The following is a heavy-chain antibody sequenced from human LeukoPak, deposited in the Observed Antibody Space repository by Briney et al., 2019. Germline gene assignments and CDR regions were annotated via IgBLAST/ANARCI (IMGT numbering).Heavy chain of an antibody. CDR2: INPSGGST. CDR3: ARGTRRGYSGYDFAALLDY. D-gene: IGHD5-12*01. CDR1: GYTFTSYY. Sequence: GASVKVSYKASGYTFTSYYMHWVRQAPGQGLEWMGIINPSGGSTSYAQKFQGRVTMTRDTSTSTVYMELSSLRSEDTAVYYCARGTRRGYSGYDFAALLDYWGQGTLVTVSS. J-gene: IGHJ4*02. V-gene: IGHV1-46*01.